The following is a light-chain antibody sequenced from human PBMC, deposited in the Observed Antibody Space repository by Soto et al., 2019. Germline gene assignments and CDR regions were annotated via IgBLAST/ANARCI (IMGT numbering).Light chain of an antibody. CDR3: CSYAGSNSGVL. CDR1: SSDVGTYNL. Sequence: QSALTQPASVSGSPGQSITISCAGTSSDVGTYNLVSWYQQHPGKAPKLMIYEGSKRPSGVSNRFSGSKSGNTASLTISGLQAEDEADYYCCSYAGSNSGVLFGGGTKVTVL. V-gene: IGLV2-23*01. CDR2: EGS. J-gene: IGLJ2*01.